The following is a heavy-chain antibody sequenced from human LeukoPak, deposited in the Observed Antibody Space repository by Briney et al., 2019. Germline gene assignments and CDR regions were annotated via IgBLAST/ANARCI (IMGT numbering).Heavy chain of an antibody. CDR2: IKSKTSGGTT. V-gene: IGHV3-15*01. CDR1: GFNFNNAW. CDR3: TTYMAARPDNFGF. Sequence: GGSLRLSCAASGFNFNNAWMSWVRQAPGMGLEWVGRIKSKTSGGTTDYAAPVEGRFTISRDDSKNTLFLQMNSLKTEGTAFYYCTTYMAARPDNFGFWGQGTLVTVSS. D-gene: IGHD6-6*01. J-gene: IGHJ4*02.